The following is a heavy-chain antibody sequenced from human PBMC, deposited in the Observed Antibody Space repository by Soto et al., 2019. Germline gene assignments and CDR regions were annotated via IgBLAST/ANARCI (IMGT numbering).Heavy chain of an antibody. V-gene: IGHV3-30*03. D-gene: IGHD3-16*01. CDR1: GFTFSSYG. J-gene: IGHJ4*02. Sequence: GGSLRLSCAASGFTFSSYGMHWVCQAPGKGLEWVAVISYDGSTYYADSVKGRFTISRDNSKNTLYLQMNSLRAEDTAVYYCARDQTSYGPLGYWGQGTLVTVSS. CDR3: ARDQTSYGPLGY. CDR2: ISYDGST.